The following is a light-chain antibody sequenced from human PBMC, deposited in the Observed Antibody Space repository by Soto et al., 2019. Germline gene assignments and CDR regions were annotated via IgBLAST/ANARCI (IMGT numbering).Light chain of an antibody. J-gene: IGKJ1*01. V-gene: IGKV3-15*01. Sequence: EIVMTQSPATLSVSPEERATLSCRASQSVSSKLAWYQQKPDQAPRVLIYGASTRATGIPARFSGSGSGTEFTLTISSLQTEDFAVYYCQHYNDWPPTWTFGQGTRVEIK. CDR2: GAS. CDR3: QHYNDWPPTWT. CDR1: QSVSSK.